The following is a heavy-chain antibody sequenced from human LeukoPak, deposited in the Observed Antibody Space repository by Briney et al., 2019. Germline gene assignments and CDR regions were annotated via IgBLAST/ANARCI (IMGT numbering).Heavy chain of an antibody. Sequence: PSETLSLTCAVYGGSFSVYYWSWIRQPPGKGLEWIGEINHSGSTNYNSSLKSRVTISVDTSKNQFSLKLTSVTAADTAVYYRAFDSTDYYGWGQGTLVTVSS. CDR2: INHSGST. V-gene: IGHV4-34*01. CDR3: AFDSTDYYG. D-gene: IGHD3-22*01. CDR1: GGSFSVYY. J-gene: IGHJ4*02.